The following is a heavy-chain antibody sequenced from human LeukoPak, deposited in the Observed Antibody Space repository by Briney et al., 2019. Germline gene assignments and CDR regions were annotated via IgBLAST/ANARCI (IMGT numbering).Heavy chain of an antibody. J-gene: IGHJ4*02. V-gene: IGHV4-61*02. CDR1: GGSISSGSYY. CDR2: IYTSGST. Sequence: SETLSLTCTVSGGSISSGSYYWSWIRQPAGKGLEWIGRIYTSGSTNYNPSLKSRVTMSVDTSKNQFSLKLSSVTAADTAVYYCARGGAAAGDFDYWGQGTLVTVSS. CDR3: ARGGAAAGDFDY. D-gene: IGHD6-13*01.